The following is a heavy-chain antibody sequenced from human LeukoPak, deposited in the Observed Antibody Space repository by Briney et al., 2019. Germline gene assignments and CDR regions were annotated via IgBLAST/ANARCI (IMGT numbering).Heavy chain of an antibody. V-gene: IGHV3-74*01. Sequence: GGSLRLSCAASGFTFSSYWMHWVRQAPGKGLVWVSRINSGGRRSYADSVKGRFSISRDNAKNTLYLQMNSLRAEDTAVYYCARRSRGSWGVDYWGQGTLVTVSS. D-gene: IGHD6-13*01. J-gene: IGHJ4*02. CDR1: GFTFSSYW. CDR2: INSGGRR. CDR3: ARRSRGSWGVDY.